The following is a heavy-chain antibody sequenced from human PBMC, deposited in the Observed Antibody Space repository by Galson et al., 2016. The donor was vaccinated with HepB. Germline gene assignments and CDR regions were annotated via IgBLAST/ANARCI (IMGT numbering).Heavy chain of an antibody. CDR3: AKDHGNRWLNNWFDP. D-gene: IGHD6-19*01. V-gene: IGHV3-30*18. Sequence: SLRLSCAASGFTLSNSAMSWVRQAPGKGLEWVAVMSHDGSHIFYVDSVKGRFSISRDNSKNTLYLQMNSLRDEDTAVYYCAKDHGNRWLNNWFDPWGQGTLVTVSS. CDR1: GFTLSNSA. J-gene: IGHJ5*02. CDR2: MSHDGSHI.